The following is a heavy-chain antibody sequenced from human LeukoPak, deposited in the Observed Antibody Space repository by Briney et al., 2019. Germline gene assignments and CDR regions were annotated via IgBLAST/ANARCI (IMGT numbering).Heavy chain of an antibody. J-gene: IGHJ4*02. Sequence: SETLSLTCTVSGGSISSYYWSWIRQPPGKGLEWIGYIYYTGSTNYNASLKSRVTISIDTSKNQFSLNLNSVTAADTAVYYCARGSVRFGRPGYFDYWGQGTLVTVSS. CDR2: IYYTGST. CDR3: ARGSVRFGRPGYFDY. CDR1: GGSISSYY. D-gene: IGHD3-16*01. V-gene: IGHV4-59*01.